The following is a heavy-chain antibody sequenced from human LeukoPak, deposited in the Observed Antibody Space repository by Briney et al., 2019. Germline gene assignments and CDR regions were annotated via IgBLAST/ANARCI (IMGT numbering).Heavy chain of an antibody. CDR2: LYLAGNT. Sequence: PGGSLRLSCVASGLTIGSRYMNWVRQAPGKGLEWVSALYLAGNTYYADSVRGRFTISRDNAKNSLYLQMNSLRAEDTAVYFCARDNSSTLFDYWGQGTLVTVSS. V-gene: IGHV3-53*01. D-gene: IGHD2/OR15-2a*01. CDR3: ARDNSSTLFDY. J-gene: IGHJ4*02. CDR1: GLTIGSRY.